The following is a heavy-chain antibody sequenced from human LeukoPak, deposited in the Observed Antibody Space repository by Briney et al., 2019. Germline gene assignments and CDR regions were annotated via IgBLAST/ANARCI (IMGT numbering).Heavy chain of an antibody. CDR1: GASINSGSFY. Sequence: SETLSLTCTVSGASINSGSFYWVWIRQTAGKGLEWIGRLYTSGSTKINPSLRSRVPISADTSKKQFSLNLTSATAADTAVYYCARDQGTYYDFWSGYKEYYYYYYMDVWGKGTTVTVSS. D-gene: IGHD3-3*01. V-gene: IGHV4-61*02. J-gene: IGHJ6*03. CDR2: LYTSGST. CDR3: ARDQGTYYDFWSGYKEYYYYYYMDV.